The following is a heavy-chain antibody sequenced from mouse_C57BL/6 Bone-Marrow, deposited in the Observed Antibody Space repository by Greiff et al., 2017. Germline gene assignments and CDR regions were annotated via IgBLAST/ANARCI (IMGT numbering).Heavy chain of an antibody. CDR3: ASRMKTAQVYYFDY. Sequence: VQLQESGAELARPGASVKLSCKASGYTFPSYGISWVKQRTGQGLEWIGEIYPRSGNTYYNEKFKGKATLTADTSSSTAYMELRSLTAEASAVYFGASRMKTAQVYYFDYWGQGTTLTVSS. D-gene: IGHD3-2*02. J-gene: IGHJ2*01. CDR2: IYPRSGNT. V-gene: IGHV1-81*01. CDR1: GYTFPSYG.